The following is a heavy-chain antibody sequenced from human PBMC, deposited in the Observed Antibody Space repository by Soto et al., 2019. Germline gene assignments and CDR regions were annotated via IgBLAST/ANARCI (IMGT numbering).Heavy chain of an antibody. V-gene: IGHV3-15*01. Sequence: VRLVESGGGSVKPGGSLRLSCAASGFTFSNTWMTWVRQAPGKGLEWVGRIKSKSDEGTSDYADPVKGRFIISRDDSENKIFLQMKSLKTEDTAVYYCTTDRRDDLFYWGQGVLVTVSS. J-gene: IGHJ4*02. CDR1: GFTFSNTW. CDR2: IKSKSDEGTS. CDR3: TTDRRDDLFY. D-gene: IGHD3-9*01.